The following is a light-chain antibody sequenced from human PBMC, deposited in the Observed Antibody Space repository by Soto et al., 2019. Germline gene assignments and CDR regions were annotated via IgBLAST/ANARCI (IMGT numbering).Light chain of an antibody. CDR3: QQYENPLLT. Sequence: DIQMTQSPSSLSASVGDRVTITCQASQDIGNYLNWYQQKPGKAPKLLIYDASNLETGVPSRFSGSVSGTDFTFTISGRQPEDTATYYCQQYENPLLTFGGGTKVEIK. V-gene: IGKV1-33*01. CDR1: QDIGNY. J-gene: IGKJ4*01. CDR2: DAS.